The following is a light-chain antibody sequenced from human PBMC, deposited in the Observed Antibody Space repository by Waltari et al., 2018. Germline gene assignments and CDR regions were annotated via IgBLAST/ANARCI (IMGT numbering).Light chain of an antibody. J-gene: IGKJ1*01. Sequence: IVLTQSPGTLSLSPGERATLSCRASQSISKYLAWYQQKPGQAPRLLIFHASTRATGIPDRFSGSGSGTDFSLIISRLEPEDFIVYYCQKYESLPATFGQGTKVEIK. CDR2: HAS. CDR1: QSISKY. V-gene: IGKV3-20*01. CDR3: QKYESLPAT.